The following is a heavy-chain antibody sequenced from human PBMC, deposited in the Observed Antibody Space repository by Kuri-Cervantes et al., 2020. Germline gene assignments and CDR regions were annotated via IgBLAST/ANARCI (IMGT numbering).Heavy chain of an antibody. CDR1: GFTFSSYT. D-gene: IGHD6-13*01. CDR3: TTYSFSSSWYMGC. J-gene: IGHJ1*01. Sequence: GGSLRLSCAASGFTFSSYTMNWVRQAPGKGLEWVVRLKSKTDDGTIEYASPVKGRFTISRDDSENTVYLQMNSLKTEDTAVYYCTTYSFSSSWYMGCWGQGTLVTVSS. V-gene: IGHV3-15*01. CDR2: LKSKTDDGTI.